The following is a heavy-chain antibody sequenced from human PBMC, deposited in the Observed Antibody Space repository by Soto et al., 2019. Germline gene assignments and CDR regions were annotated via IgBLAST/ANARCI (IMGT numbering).Heavy chain of an antibody. CDR2: IYGGGST. CDR3: ARILVGASHFAY. Sequence: GGSLRLSCAASGFTVSNNYMNWVRQAPGKGLEWVSVIYGGGSTYYTDSVKGRLTISRDNSKNTLYLQMNSLGAEDTAVYYCARILVGASHFAYWGQGTLVTVSS. CDR1: GFTVSNNY. D-gene: IGHD1-26*01. V-gene: IGHV3-53*01. J-gene: IGHJ4*01.